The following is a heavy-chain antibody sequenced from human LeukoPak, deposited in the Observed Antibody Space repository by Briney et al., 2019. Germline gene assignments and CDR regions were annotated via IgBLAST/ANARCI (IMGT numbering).Heavy chain of an antibody. CDR3: AREGDGGAGYDSSGYYRPPLADYYYGMDV. Sequence: ASAKVSCKASGGTFSSYAISWVRQAPGQGLEWMGRIIPILGIANYAQKFQGRVTITADKSTSTAYMELSSLRSEDTAVYYCAREGDGGAGYDSSGYYRPPLADYYYGMDVWGQGTTVTVSS. D-gene: IGHD3-22*01. CDR2: IIPILGIA. J-gene: IGHJ6*02. CDR1: GGTFSSYA. V-gene: IGHV1-69*04.